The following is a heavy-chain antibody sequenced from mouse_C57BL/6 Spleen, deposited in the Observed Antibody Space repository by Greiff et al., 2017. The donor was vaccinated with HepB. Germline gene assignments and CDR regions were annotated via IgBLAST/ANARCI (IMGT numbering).Heavy chain of an antibody. CDR1: GFTFSSYA. CDR2: ISDGGSYT. D-gene: IGHD1-1*01. J-gene: IGHJ1*03. CDR3: ARDRTVVANWYFDV. V-gene: IGHV5-4*01. Sequence: EVQVVESGGGLVKPGGSLKLSCAASGFTFSSYAMSWVRQTPEKRLEWVATISDGGSYTYYPDNVKGRFTISIDNAKNNLYLQMSHLKSEDTAMYYCARDRTVVANWYFDVWGTGTTVTVSS.